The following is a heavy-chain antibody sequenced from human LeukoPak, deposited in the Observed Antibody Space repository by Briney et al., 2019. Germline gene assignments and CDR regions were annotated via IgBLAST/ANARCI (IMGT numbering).Heavy chain of an antibody. CDR1: GFTFSSYE. J-gene: IGHJ3*02. CDR3: ATHSRAGSGGSENAFEI. Sequence: GSLRLSCAASGFTFSSYEMNWVRQPPGKGLEWIGNIYDSGSTHYNPSLESRVTISVDTSKNQFSLKLNSVTAADTAVYYCATHSRAGSGGSENAFEIWGQGTMVTVSS. CDR2: IYDSGST. D-gene: IGHD5-12*01. V-gene: IGHV4-34*08.